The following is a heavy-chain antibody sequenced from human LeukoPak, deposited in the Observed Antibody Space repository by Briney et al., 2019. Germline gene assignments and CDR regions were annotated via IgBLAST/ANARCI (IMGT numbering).Heavy chain of an antibody. Sequence: SETLSLTCTVSGASISSYYWSWIRQPPGKGLEWIGYIYYSGSTNYNPSLKSRVTISVDTSKNQFSLKLSSVTAADTAVYYCARGVDYDILTGYSGPFWFDYWGQGALVTVSS. D-gene: IGHD3-9*01. CDR2: IYYSGST. CDR3: ARGVDYDILTGYSGPFWFDY. CDR1: GASISSYY. V-gene: IGHV4-59*01. J-gene: IGHJ4*02.